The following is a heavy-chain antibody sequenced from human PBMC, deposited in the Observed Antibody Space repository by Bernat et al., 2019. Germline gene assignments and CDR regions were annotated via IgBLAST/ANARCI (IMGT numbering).Heavy chain of an antibody. CDR3: ARGGSSSWYEVFY. Sequence: QVQLVESGGSVVQPGRSLRLSCAASRFTFSSYGMHWVRQAPGKGLEWVAVIWYDGSNKYYGDSVKGRFIISRDNTKNTLYLQMNSLRAEDTAVYYCARGGSSSWYEVFYWGQGTLVTVSS. CDR2: IWYDGSNK. J-gene: IGHJ4*02. CDR1: RFTFSSYG. V-gene: IGHV3-33*01. D-gene: IGHD6-13*01.